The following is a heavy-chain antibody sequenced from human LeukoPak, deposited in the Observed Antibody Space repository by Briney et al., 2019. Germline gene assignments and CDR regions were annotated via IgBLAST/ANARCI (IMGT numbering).Heavy chain of an antibody. CDR3: ARSGTTRLYYYYMDV. CDR1: GGSISSSSYY. J-gene: IGHJ6*03. V-gene: IGHV4-39*07. CDR2: IYYSGST. D-gene: IGHD1-7*01. Sequence: SETLSLTCTVSGGSISSSSYYWGWIRQPPGKGLEWIGSIYYSGSTYYNPSLKSRVTISVDTSKNQFSLQLNSVTPEDTAVYYCARSGTTRLYYYYMDVWGKGATVTVSS.